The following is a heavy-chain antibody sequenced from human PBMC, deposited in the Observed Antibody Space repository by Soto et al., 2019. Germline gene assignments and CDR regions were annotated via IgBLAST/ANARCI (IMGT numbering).Heavy chain of an antibody. CDR2: ISSSSSYT. D-gene: IGHD3-10*01. CDR3: ARDRKVRGTDYYYGMDV. Sequence: GGSLRLSCAASGFTFSDYYMSWIRQAPGKGLEWVSYISSSSSYTNYADSVKGRFTISRDNAKNSLYLQMNSLRAEDTAVYYCARDRKVRGTDYYYGMDVWGQGTTVTVSS. CDR1: GFTFSDYY. V-gene: IGHV3-11*05. J-gene: IGHJ6*02.